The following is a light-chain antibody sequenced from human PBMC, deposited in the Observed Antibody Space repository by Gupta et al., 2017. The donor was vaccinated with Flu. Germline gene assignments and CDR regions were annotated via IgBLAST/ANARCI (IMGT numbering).Light chain of an antibody. CDR2: EVN. V-gene: IGLV2-8*01. J-gene: IGLJ2*01. Sequence: QSVLTHTPSASGSHGQPVPISCTGTSSDVGGYNYVSWYQHHPGKAPKLIIYEVNKRPSGVPDRFSGSKSGNTASLTVSGLLAEDEADYYCCSYGGSKFFGGGTKLTVL. CDR1: SSDVGGYNY. CDR3: CSYGGSKF.